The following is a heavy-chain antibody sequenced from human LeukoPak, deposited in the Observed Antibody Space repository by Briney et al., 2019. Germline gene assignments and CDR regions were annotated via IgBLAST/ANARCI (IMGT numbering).Heavy chain of an antibody. J-gene: IGHJ6*02. CDR3: ARGYCSSTSCYMDV. CDR2: INAGNGNT. Sequence: ASVKVSCKASGYTFTSYAMHWVRQAPGQRIEWMGWINAGNGNTKYSQKFQGRVTITGDTSASTAYMELSSLRSEDTAVYYCARGYCSSTSCYMDVWGQGTTVT. D-gene: IGHD2-2*01. V-gene: IGHV1-3*01. CDR1: GYTFTSYA.